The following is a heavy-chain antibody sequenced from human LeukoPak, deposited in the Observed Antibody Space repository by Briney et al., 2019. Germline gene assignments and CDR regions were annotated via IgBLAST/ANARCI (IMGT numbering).Heavy chain of an antibody. V-gene: IGHV3-74*01. D-gene: IGHD3-10*01. CDR1: GFIFSKHW. Sequence: GGSLRLSCVASGFIFSKHWMHWVRHAPGKGVVWVSRLNLDGSTTSYADSVKGRFTISRDNAKNTLYLQMNSLRVDDTGVYYCARESSGSYWGWGQGTLVTVSS. CDR2: LNLDGSTT. J-gene: IGHJ4*02. CDR3: ARESSGSYWG.